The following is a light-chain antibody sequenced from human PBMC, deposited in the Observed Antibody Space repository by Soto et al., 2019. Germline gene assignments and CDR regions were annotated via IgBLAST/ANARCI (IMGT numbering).Light chain of an antibody. CDR2: DAS. Sequence: DIQMTQSPSTLSASVGDRVTITCRASQSISKWLAWSQQKPGKAPKLLIYDASTLETGVPSRFSGSGSGTEFTLTIGSLQPDDFATYYCQQYSTYSRTFGQGTKVDI. CDR1: QSISKW. V-gene: IGKV1-5*01. J-gene: IGKJ1*01. CDR3: QQYSTYSRT.